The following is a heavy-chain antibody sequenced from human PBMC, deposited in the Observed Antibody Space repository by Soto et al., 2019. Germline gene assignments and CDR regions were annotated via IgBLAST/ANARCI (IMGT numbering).Heavy chain of an antibody. CDR1: GYTFTGYY. D-gene: IGHD3-3*01. Sequence: GASVKVSCKASGYTFTGYYMHWVRLAPGQGLEWMGWINPNSGGTNYAQKFQGRVTMTRDTSISTAYMELSRLRSDDTAVYYCARDLRIFGVASPGLDYWGQGTLVTVSS. V-gene: IGHV1-2*02. J-gene: IGHJ4*02. CDR3: ARDLRIFGVASPGLDY. CDR2: INPNSGGT.